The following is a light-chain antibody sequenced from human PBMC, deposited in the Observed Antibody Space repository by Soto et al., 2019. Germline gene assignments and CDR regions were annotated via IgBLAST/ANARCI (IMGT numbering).Light chain of an antibody. CDR2: ATS. J-gene: IGKJ1*01. CDR1: ETISSY. V-gene: IGKV1-39*01. Sequence: DIQMAQSPSSLSASVGDRVTISCRSSETISSYLTWYQQQPGKAPKLLIYATSSLQNGVPLRFSGSGSGIDFTLTITSLQPEDFVTYYCQQTYSTPRTFGQGTRVEIK. CDR3: QQTYSTPRT.